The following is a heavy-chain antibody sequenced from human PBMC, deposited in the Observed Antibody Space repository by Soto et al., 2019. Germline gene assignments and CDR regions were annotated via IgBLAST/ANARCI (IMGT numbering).Heavy chain of an antibody. CDR2: IYQSGST. V-gene: IGHV4-30-2*01. D-gene: IGHD3-22*01. Sequence: SETLSLTCAVAGDSLSSSAYSWSWIRQPPGKGLEWIRFIYQSGSTYYNPSLKSRVTMSLDRPKNQFSLKLSYVTAADKAVYYCARELLFYDSDGFSWDDAFDIWGQGTMVTVSS. J-gene: IGHJ3*02. CDR3: ARELLFYDSDGFSWDDAFDI. CDR1: GDSLSSSAYS.